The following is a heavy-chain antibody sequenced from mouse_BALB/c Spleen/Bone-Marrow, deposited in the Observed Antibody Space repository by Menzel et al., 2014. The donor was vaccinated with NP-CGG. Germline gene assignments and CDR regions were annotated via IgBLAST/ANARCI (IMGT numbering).Heavy chain of an antibody. Sequence: VQLQQPGAELAKPGASVKMSCKASGYTFTSYWMHWVKQRPGQGLEWIGYINPSTGYTEYNQKFKDKATLTADKSSSTAYMQLSSLTSEDSAVYYCARSSGYDGFAYWGQGTLVTVSA. J-gene: IGHJ3*01. CDR3: ARSSGYDGFAY. V-gene: IGHV1-7*01. CDR1: GYTFTSYW. CDR2: INPSTGYT. D-gene: IGHD2-2*01.